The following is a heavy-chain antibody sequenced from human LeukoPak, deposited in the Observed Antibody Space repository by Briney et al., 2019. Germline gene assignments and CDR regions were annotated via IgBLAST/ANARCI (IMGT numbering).Heavy chain of an antibody. CDR3: ATVGGSGHLYYYAMDV. CDR2: FDPEDGET. J-gene: IGHJ6*02. CDR1: GYTLTELS. D-gene: IGHD3-10*01. V-gene: IGHV1-24*01. Sequence: ASVKVSCKVSGYTLTELSMHWVRQAPGKGLEWMGGFDPEDGETIYAQKFQGRVTMTEDTSTDTAYMELSSLRSEDTAVYYCATVGGSGHLYYYAMDVWAKGPRSPSP.